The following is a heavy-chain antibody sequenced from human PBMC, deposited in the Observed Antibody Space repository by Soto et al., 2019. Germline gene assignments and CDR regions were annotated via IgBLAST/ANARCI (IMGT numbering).Heavy chain of an antibody. Sequence: QVQLQESGPGLVKPSETLSLTCTVSGGSISNYYWSWIRQPPGKGLEWIGRIYPSGSPNYNPSLNTRVSMSVDTSNNQCSLKWKLSSVTAAGAAVYYFARYYFWGGRTHDFWGQGILVTVSP. CDR1: GGSISNYY. CDR3: ARYYFWGGRTHDF. CDR2: IYPSGSP. V-gene: IGHV4-4*07. J-gene: IGHJ4*02. D-gene: IGHD3-3*01.